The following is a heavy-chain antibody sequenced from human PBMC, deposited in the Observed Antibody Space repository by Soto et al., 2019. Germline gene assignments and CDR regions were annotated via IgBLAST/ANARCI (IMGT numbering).Heavy chain of an antibody. CDR3: ARVRYSSGWYGFLGY. D-gene: IGHD6-19*01. CDR1: GGSFSGYY. J-gene: IGHJ4*02. Sequence: SETLSLTCAVYGGSFSGYYLSGIRQPPGKGLEWIGEINHSGSTNYNPSLESRVTISVDTSKNQFSLKLSYVTAADTAVYYCARVRYSSGWYGFLGYWGQGTLVTVSS. V-gene: IGHV4-34*01. CDR2: INHSGST.